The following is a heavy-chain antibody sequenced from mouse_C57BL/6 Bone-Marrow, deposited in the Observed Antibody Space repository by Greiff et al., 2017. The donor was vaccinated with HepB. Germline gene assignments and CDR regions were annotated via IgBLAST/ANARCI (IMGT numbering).Heavy chain of an antibody. CDR1: GFNIKNTY. J-gene: IGHJ4*01. D-gene: IGHD3-2*02. V-gene: IGHV14-3*01. Sequence: VQLQQSVAELVRPGASVKLSCTASGFNIKNTYMHWVKQRPEQGLEWIGRIDPANGNTKYAPKFQGKATITADTSSNTAYLQLSSLTSEDTAIYYCARWGSLQLRLPYYYAMDYWGQGTSVTVSS. CDR3: ARWGSLQLRLPYYYAMDY. CDR2: IDPANGNT.